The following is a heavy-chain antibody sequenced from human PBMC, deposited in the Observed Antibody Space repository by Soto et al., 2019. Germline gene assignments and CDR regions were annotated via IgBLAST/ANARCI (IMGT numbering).Heavy chain of an antibody. CDR1: GGSISSSNW. Sequence: QVQLQESGPGLVKPSGTLSLTCAVSGGSISSSNWWSWVRQPPGKGLEWIGEIYHSGSTNYNPSLKSRVTISVDKSKNQFSLQLSSVTAADTAVYYWARGPLPLTAMVPRGMDVWGQGTTVTVSS. CDR3: ARGPLPLTAMVPRGMDV. CDR2: IYHSGST. V-gene: IGHV4-4*02. J-gene: IGHJ6*02. D-gene: IGHD5-18*01.